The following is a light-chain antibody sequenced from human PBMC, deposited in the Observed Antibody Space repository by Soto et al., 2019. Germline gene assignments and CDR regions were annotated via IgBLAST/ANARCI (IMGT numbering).Light chain of an antibody. CDR3: QQLRSYPQT. J-gene: IGKJ1*01. V-gene: IGKV1-9*01. Sequence: DIQLTQSPSFLSASVGDRVTITCRASKDISSYLAWYQQKPGKAPNLLIYAASTLQSGVPSRFSGSGSVTQFTLTISSLQPEDFATYYCQQLRSYPQTFGQGTKVDIK. CDR1: KDISSY. CDR2: AAS.